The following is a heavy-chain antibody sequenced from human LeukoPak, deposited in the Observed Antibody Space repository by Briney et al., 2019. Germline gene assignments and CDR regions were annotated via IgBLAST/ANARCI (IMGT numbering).Heavy chain of an antibody. J-gene: IGHJ4*02. V-gene: IGHV5-10-1*01. Sequence: GESLKISCKGSGYSFTSYWINWVRQMPGKGLEWVGRIDPTDSYTNYNPSLKSRVTISVDTSKNQFSLKLSSVTAADTAVYYCARGPVVRGVIITWPYYFDYWGQGTLVTVSS. CDR1: GYSFTSYW. CDR2: IDPTDSYT. CDR3: ARGPVVRGVIITWPYYFDY. D-gene: IGHD3-10*01.